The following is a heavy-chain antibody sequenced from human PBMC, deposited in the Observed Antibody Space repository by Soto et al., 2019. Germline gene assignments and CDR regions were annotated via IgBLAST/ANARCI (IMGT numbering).Heavy chain of an antibody. J-gene: IGHJ4*02. CDR2: ISGSGGST. CDR3: AKAIRTGSSYVALDY. CDR1: GFTFSTYA. V-gene: IGHV3-23*01. Sequence: GGSMRLSCAASGFTFSTYAMSWVRQAPGKGLEWVSGISGSGGSTFYADSVKGRFTISRDNSENTLYQQMNSLRAEDTAVYYCAKAIRTGSSYVALDYWGQGTLVTVSS. D-gene: IGHD3-10*01.